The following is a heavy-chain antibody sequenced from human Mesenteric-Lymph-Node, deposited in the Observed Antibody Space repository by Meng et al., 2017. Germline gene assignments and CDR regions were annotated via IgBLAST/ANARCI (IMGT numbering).Heavy chain of an antibody. CDR1: GFTFSSYA. CDR3: AKGMYIGSRYYFDY. V-gene: IGHV3-23*01. CDR2: ISGSGGNT. Sequence: GESLKISCAASGFTFSSYAMSWVRQAPGKGLEWVSAISGSGGNTYYADSVKGRSTISRDNSKNTLYLQVNSLRAEDTAVYYCAKGMYIGSRYYFDYWGQGTLVTVSS. J-gene: IGHJ4*02. D-gene: IGHD1-26*01.